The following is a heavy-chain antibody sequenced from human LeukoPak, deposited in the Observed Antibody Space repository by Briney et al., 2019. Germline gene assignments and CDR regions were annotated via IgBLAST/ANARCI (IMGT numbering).Heavy chain of an antibody. J-gene: IGHJ4*02. D-gene: IGHD3-10*01. CDR2: ISYDGSNK. CDR3: AKAGGIYYGSGSYYNSFAY. CDR1: GFTFSSYA. V-gene: IGHV3-30*07. Sequence: PGRSLRLSCAASGFTFSSYAMHWVRQAPGKGLEWVAVISYDGSNKYYADSVKGRFTISRDNSKNTLYLQMNSLRAEDTAVYYCAKAGGIYYGSGSYYNSFAYWGQGTLVTVSS.